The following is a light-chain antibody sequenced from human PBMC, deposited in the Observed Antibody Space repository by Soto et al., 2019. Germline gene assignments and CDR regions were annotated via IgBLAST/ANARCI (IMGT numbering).Light chain of an antibody. Sequence: QSVLTQPASVSGSPGQSIAISCTRTSSDVGAYNYVFWYQQYPGKAPKLIIYDVTNRPSGASDRFSGSKSGNTASLTISGLQAEDEADYYCTSYTTSSTYVFGTGTKVTVL. CDR3: TSYTTSSTYV. CDR1: SSDVGAYNY. J-gene: IGLJ1*01. V-gene: IGLV2-14*01. CDR2: DVT.